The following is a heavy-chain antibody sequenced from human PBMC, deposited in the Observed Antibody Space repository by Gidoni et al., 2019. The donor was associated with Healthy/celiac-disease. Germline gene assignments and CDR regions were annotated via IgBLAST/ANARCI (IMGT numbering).Heavy chain of an antibody. V-gene: IGHV1-69*06. J-gene: IGHJ6*02. CDR1: GGTFSSYA. CDR3: AREFQMVRGVIGGMDV. Sequence: QVQLVQSGAEVKKPGSSVKVSCKASGGTFSSYAISWVRQAPGQGLEWMGGIIPIFGTANYAQKFQGRVTITADKSTSTAYMELSSLRSEDTAVYYCAREFQMVRGVIGGMDVWGQGTTVTVSS. CDR2: IIPIFGTA. D-gene: IGHD3-10*01.